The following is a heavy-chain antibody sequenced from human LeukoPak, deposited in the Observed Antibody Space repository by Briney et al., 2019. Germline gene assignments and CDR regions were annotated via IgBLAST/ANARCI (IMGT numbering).Heavy chain of an antibody. Sequence: GGSLRLSCAASGFTFSSYAMHWVRQAPGKGLEWVAVISYDGSNKYYADSVKGRFTISRDNSKNTLYLQMNSLRAEDTAVYYCARPLGGYSYGIDYWGQGTLVTVSS. D-gene: IGHD5-18*01. V-gene: IGHV3-30*04. CDR2: ISYDGSNK. CDR1: GFTFSSYA. CDR3: ARPLGGYSYGIDY. J-gene: IGHJ4*02.